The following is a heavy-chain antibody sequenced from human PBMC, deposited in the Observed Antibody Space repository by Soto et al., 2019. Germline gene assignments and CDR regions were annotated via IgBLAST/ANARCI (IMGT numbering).Heavy chain of an antibody. CDR2: IWYDETNK. J-gene: IGHJ6*02. V-gene: IGHV3-33*01. Sequence: QVELVESGGGVVQPGRSLRLSCAASGFSFSSLAMHWVRQAPGKGLEWVAVIWYDETNKYYGDSVKGRFAISRDNSKNTLYLQMNSLRAEDTAVYYCARDLGAWGGMGIDVWGQGTTVTVSS. D-gene: IGHD3-10*01. CDR1: GFSFSSLA. CDR3: ARDLGAWGGMGIDV.